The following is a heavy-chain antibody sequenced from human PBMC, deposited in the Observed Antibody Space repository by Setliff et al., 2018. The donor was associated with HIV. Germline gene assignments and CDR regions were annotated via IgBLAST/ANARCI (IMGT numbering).Heavy chain of an antibody. V-gene: IGHV3-66*02. Sequence: GGSLRLSCAASGFTVSTYYMSWVRQAPGKGLEWVSTIYSGGSTYHADSVKGRFTLSRDTSKNTLFLQMNSLRPEDAAVYYCARRLLRGVRGPPCFDYWGQGTLVTVSS. J-gene: IGHJ4*02. CDR2: IYSGGST. D-gene: IGHD3-10*01. CDR3: ARRLLRGVRGPPCFDY. CDR1: GFTVSTYY.